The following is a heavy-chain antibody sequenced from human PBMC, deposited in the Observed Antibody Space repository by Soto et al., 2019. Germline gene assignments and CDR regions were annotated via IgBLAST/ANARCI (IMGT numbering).Heavy chain of an antibody. CDR3: AREVRDIVVVPAAFWFDP. J-gene: IGHJ5*02. D-gene: IGHD2-2*01. CDR2: IYYSGST. V-gene: IGHV4-59*01. CDR1: GGSISSYY. Sequence: SETLSLTCTVSGGSISSYYWSWIRQPPGKGLEWIGYIYYSGSTNYNPSLKSRVTISVDTSKNQFSLKLSSVTAADTAVYYCAREVRDIVVVPAAFWFDPWGQGTLVTVSS.